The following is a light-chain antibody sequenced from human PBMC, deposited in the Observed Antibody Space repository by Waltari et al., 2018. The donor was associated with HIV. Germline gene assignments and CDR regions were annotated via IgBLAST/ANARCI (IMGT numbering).Light chain of an antibody. CDR3: QQTYRPPWT. J-gene: IGKJ1*01. Sequence: DIRMTQSPSSLSASVGDRVTVTCRATQSISAHLNWYQHKPGEAPRLLIYGASTVQTGVPSRFSGSGSETDFTLTISSLQREDFATYYCQQTYRPPWTFGQGTKVEVK. V-gene: IGKV1-39*01. CDR1: QSISAH. CDR2: GAS.